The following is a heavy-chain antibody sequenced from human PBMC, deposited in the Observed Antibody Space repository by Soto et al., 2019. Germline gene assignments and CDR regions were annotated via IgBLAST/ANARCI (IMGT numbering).Heavy chain of an antibody. J-gene: IGHJ4*02. CDR1: GYTFTDYP. V-gene: IGHV1-3*04. Sequence: QVQLAQSGPEVKKPGASVKVSCKASGYTFTDYPIHWVRQAPGQSLEWMGWIDTGNGKTEYSQKFRGRVTISRDTSPSTGYIELRRLRSEDTAVYYCARVKAIKSDFWGQGTLVTVS. CDR3: ARVKAIKSDF. CDR2: IDTGNGKT. D-gene: IGHD2-8*01.